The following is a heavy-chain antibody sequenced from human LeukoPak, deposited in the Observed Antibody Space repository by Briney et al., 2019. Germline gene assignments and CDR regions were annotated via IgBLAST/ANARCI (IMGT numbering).Heavy chain of an antibody. V-gene: IGHV3-23*01. D-gene: IGHD3-16*01. CDR3: AKLGGQELHNYYVAV. CDR2: IIDSGEST. Sequence: GGSLRLSCVASGFTFSSYAMSWVRQAPGKGLEWVSGIIDSGESTYYANFAKGRFTISRDNSNNTLYLQMNSLRAEDTAVYYCAKLGGQELHNYYVAVCGKGTTVAVSS. CDR1: GFTFSSYA. J-gene: IGHJ6*03.